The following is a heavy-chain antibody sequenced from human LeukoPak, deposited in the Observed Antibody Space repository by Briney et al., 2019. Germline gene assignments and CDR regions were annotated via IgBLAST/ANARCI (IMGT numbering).Heavy chain of an antibody. CDR1: GFSFDEFG. CDR3: AKAPVTTCSGAYCYPFDY. D-gene: IGHD2-15*01. J-gene: IGHJ4*02. CDR2: ISVSGNT. V-gene: IGHV3-23*01. Sequence: PGGSLRLSCEASGFSFDEFGMSWVRQGPGKGLEWVSAISVSGNTYHADSVKGRFTISRDSSKNTLYLQMNSLRAEDAAVYYCAKAPVTTCSGAYCYPFDYWGQGTLVTVSS.